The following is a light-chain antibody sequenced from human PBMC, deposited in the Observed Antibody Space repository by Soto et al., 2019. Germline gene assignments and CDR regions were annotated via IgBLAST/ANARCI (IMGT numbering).Light chain of an antibody. CDR1: SSNIGSNY. J-gene: IGLJ2*01. Sequence: QSVLTQPPSASGTPGQRVNISCSGSSSNIGSNYVYWYRQFPGTAPKLLIQRNNQRPSGVPARFSGSKSGTSASLAISGLRSEDEADYYCSSYRYSSTPLIFGGGTKLTVL. CDR2: RNN. V-gene: IGLV1-47*01. CDR3: SSYRYSSTPLI.